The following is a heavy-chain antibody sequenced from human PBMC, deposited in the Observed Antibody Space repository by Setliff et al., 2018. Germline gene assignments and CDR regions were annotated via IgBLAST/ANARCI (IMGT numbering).Heavy chain of an antibody. CDR3: ARLGSAGFLGDY. D-gene: IGHD2-15*01. J-gene: IGHJ4*02. V-gene: IGHV4-38-2*02. Sequence: PSETLSLTCTVSGYTIDSGYFWGWIRQPPGKGLEWIGNIFIRGGITHYSPSLRSRVTIVVDTSKNQFSLKLTSVTAADTAVYYCARLGSAGFLGDYWGQGTLVTVSS. CDR1: GYTIDSGYF. CDR2: IFIRGGIT.